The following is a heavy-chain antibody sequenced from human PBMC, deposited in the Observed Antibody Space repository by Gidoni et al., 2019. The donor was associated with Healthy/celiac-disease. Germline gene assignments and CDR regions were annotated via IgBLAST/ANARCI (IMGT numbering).Heavy chain of an antibody. CDR3: TRDRDFWSGYYYYYYYMDV. CDR2: IRSKAYGGTT. V-gene: IGHV3-49*05. CDR1: GFTFGDYA. J-gene: IGHJ6*03. Sequence: EVQLVESGGGLVKPGRSLRLSCTASGFTFGDYAMSWFRQAPGKGLEWVGFIRSKAYGGTTEYAASVKGRFTISRDDSKSIAYLQMNSLKTEDTAVYYCTRDRDFWSGYYYYYYYMDVWGKGTTVTVSS. D-gene: IGHD3-3*01.